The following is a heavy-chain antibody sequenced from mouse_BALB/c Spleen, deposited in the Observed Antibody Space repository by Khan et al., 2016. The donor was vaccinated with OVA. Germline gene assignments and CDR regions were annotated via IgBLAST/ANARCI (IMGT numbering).Heavy chain of an antibody. D-gene: IGHD4-1*01. V-gene: IGHV14-3*02. CDR1: GFNIKGTH. CDR3: APAGTGDYFDY. CDR2: IDPANDNS. Sequence: VQLQQSGAELVKPGASVKLSCTASGFNIKGTHMHWVKQRPEQGLEWIGRIDPANDNSKYDPRFQGKATITADTSSNTAYLHLSSLTSEDTAVYYCAPAGTGDYFDYWGQGTTLTVSS. J-gene: IGHJ2*01.